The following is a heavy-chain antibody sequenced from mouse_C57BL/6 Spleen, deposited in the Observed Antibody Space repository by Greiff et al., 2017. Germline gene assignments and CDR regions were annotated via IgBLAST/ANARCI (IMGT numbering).Heavy chain of an antibody. V-gene: IGHV1-55*01. CDR3: ARGGYYYGSSYWYFDV. Sequence: QVQLQQPGAELVKPGASVKMSCKASGYTFTSYWITWVKQRPGQGLEWIGDIYPGSGSTNYNEKFKSTATLTVDTSSSTAYMQRSSLTSEDSAVYYCARGGYYYGSSYWYFDVWGTGTTVTVSS. CDR1: GYTFTSYW. J-gene: IGHJ1*03. D-gene: IGHD1-1*01. CDR2: IYPGSGST.